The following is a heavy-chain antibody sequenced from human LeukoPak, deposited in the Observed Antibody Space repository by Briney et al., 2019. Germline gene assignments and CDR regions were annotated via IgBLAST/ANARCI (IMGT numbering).Heavy chain of an antibody. CDR1: GFTFSTYA. CDR3: AKGFTTTHFI. Sequence: GGSLRLSCAASGFTFSTYAMSWVRQVPGKGLEWVSGITGSGGSTYYADSVKGRFTISRDNSKNTLYLQMSSLRDEDTAVYYCAKGFTTTHFIWGQGTLVTVSS. V-gene: IGHV3-23*01. J-gene: IGHJ3*02. D-gene: IGHD3-22*01. CDR2: ITGSGGST.